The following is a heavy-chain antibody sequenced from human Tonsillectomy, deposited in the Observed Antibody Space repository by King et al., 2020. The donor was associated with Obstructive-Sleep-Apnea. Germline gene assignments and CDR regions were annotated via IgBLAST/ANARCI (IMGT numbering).Heavy chain of an antibody. J-gene: IGHJ3*02. V-gene: IGHV4-30-4*01. D-gene: IGHD2-21*02. CDR2: IYYSGST. Sequence: QLQESGPGLVKPSQTLSLTCTVSGGSINSGDYYWSWIRQPPGKGLEWIGYIYYSGSTHYNPSLKSRVTISVDTSKNQFSLKLSSVTAEDTAVYYCARDVPYCGGDCRETFDIWGQGTMVTVSS. CDR3: ARDVPYCGGDCRETFDI. CDR1: GGSINSGDYY.